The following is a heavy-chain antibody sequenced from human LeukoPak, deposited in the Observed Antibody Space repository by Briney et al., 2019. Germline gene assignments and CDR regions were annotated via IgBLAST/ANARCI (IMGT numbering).Heavy chain of an antibody. CDR2: ISSSRSFT. D-gene: IGHD5-18*01. J-gene: IGHJ4*02. CDR1: GFSFSDHH. Sequence: GGSLRLSCAASGFSFSDHHMSWIRQAPGKGLEWVSYISSSRSFTNYADSVKGRFTISRDTAKNSLYLQMNSLRAEDTAVYYCARLRGYSYGLDYWGQGILVTVSS. CDR3: ARLRGYSYGLDY. V-gene: IGHV3-11*03.